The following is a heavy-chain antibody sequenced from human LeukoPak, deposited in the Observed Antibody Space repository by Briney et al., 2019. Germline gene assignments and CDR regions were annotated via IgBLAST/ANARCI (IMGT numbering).Heavy chain of an antibody. Sequence: GGSLRHSCAASGFTVSSNYMSWVRQAPGKGLEWVSVIYSGGSTYYADSVKGRFTISRDNSKNTLYLQMNSLRAEDTAVYYCARAVLLWFGEAPAFDYWGQGTLVTVSS. CDR1: GFTVSSNY. CDR2: IYSGGST. V-gene: IGHV3-66*02. CDR3: ARAVLLWFGEAPAFDY. J-gene: IGHJ4*02. D-gene: IGHD3-10*01.